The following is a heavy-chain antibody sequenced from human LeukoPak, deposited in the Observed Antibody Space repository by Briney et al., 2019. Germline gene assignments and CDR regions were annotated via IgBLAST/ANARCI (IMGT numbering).Heavy chain of an antibody. CDR2: IKSDESDK. Sequence: SGGSLRLSCTPSGFTFSNYGIHWVRQAPGKGLEWVSFIKSDESDKHYADSVKGRFTISRDNSKNTLYLQMNSLRPEYTAVYYCTKGISTEDYRFFFWGQGALVTVSS. CDR3: TKGISTEDYRFFF. J-gene: IGHJ4*02. V-gene: IGHV3-30*02. CDR1: GFTFSNYG. D-gene: IGHD3-16*02.